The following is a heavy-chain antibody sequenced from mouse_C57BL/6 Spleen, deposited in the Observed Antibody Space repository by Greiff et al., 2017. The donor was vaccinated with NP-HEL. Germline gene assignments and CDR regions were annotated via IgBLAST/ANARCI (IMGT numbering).Heavy chain of an antibody. V-gene: IGHV1-55*01. J-gene: IGHJ4*01. D-gene: IGHD1-1*01. CDR3: ARRGYYYGSSYVDYYAMDY. Sequence: QVQLQQPGAELVKPGASVKMSCKASGYTFTSYWITWVKQRPGQGLEWIGDIYPGSGSTNYNEKFKSKATLTVDISSSTAYMQLSSLTSEDSAVYYCARRGYYYGSSYVDYYAMDYWGQGTSVTVSS. CDR1: GYTFTSYW. CDR2: IYPGSGST.